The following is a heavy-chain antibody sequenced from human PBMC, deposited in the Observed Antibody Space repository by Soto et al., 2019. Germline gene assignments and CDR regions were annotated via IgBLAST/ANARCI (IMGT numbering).Heavy chain of an antibody. CDR2: IKQDGSEK. J-gene: IGHJ4*02. CDR1: GFTCSSHG. CDR3: TTDDFDS. V-gene: IGHV3-7*01. Sequence: GGSLRVSCAASGFTCSSHGMRWVRQAPGKGLEWVANIKQDGSEKHYVDSVKGRFTISRDNAKNSLFLQMNSLRAEDTAVYYCTTDDFDSWGQGTLVTVSS.